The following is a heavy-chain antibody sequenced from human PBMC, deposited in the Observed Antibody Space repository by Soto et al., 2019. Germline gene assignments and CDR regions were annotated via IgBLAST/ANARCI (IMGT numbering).Heavy chain of an antibody. CDR2: ISSNGGST. D-gene: IGHD5-18*01. V-gene: IGHV3-64*01. Sequence: GGSLRLSCAASGFTFSSYAMHWVRQAPGKGLEYVSAISSNGGSTYYANSVKGRFTISRDNSKNTLYLQMGSLRAEDMAVYYCARGPPPYSYGYYYYMDVWGKGIMVTVSS. J-gene: IGHJ6*03. CDR3: ARGPPPYSYGYYYYMDV. CDR1: GFTFSSYA.